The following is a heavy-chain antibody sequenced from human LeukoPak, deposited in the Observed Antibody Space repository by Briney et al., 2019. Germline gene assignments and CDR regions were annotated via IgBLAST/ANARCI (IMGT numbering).Heavy chain of an antibody. Sequence: PQSLCLTRAVYVGSLSGYYWSCMRQPPGKGLESMGEINHSRIANYNPSLKSRVTISVYTSKNQFTLKPSSVTAADTAVYYCARGFRTMVRGVSGYWGQGTLVTVSS. V-gene: IGHV4-34*01. D-gene: IGHD3-10*01. J-gene: IGHJ4*02. CDR1: VGSLSGYY. CDR3: ARGFRTMVRGVSGY. CDR2: INHSRIA.